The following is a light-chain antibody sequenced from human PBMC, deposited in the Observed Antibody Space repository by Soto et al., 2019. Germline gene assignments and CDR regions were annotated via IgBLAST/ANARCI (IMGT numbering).Light chain of an antibody. Sequence: DIQMTQSPSSLSASVGDRVTITCRASQSISSYLNWYQQKPGKAPNLLIYAASSLQSGVPSRFSGSGSGTEFTLTISSLQPDDLATYYCQQYNRYPITFGQGTRLEIK. CDR3: QQYNRYPIT. CDR2: AAS. V-gene: IGKV1-39*01. CDR1: QSISSY. J-gene: IGKJ5*01.